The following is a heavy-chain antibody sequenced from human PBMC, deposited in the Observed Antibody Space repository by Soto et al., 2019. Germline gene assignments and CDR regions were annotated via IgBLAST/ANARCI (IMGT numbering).Heavy chain of an antibody. D-gene: IGHD3-3*01. J-gene: IGHJ6*02. Sequence: SETLSLTCTVSGGSISSYYWSWIRQPPGKGLEWIGYIYYSGSTNYNPSLKSRVTISVDTSKNQFSRKLSSVTAADTAVYYCARDGALYYDFWSGYYTGNYYYGMDVWGQGTTVTVSS. CDR1: GGSISSYY. V-gene: IGHV4-59*01. CDR2: IYYSGST. CDR3: ARDGALYYDFWSGYYTGNYYYGMDV.